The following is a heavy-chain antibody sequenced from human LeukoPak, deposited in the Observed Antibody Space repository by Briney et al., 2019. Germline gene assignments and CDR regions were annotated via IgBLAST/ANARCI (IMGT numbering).Heavy chain of an antibody. CDR2: IKSQTSGGTA. J-gene: IGHJ5*02. CDR3: TTDHGWFDP. V-gene: IGHV3-15*01. Sequence: GRSLRLSCAASGFTFSSYAMHWVRQAPGKGLEWVGRIKSQTSGGTADYAVPVKGRFTISRDDSKSTLYLLMNSLKTEDTAVYYCTTDHGWFDPWGQGTLVKVSS. CDR1: GFTFSSYA. D-gene: IGHD2-8*01.